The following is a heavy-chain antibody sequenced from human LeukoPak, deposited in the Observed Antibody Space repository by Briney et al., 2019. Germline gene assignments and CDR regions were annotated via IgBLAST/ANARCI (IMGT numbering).Heavy chain of an antibody. D-gene: IGHD3-10*01. J-gene: IGHJ5*02. V-gene: IGHV4-38-2*02. Sequence: SETLSLTCTVSGYSISSGYYWGWIRQPPGKGLEWIGSIYHSGSTYYNPSLKSRVTISVDTSKNQFSLKLSSVTAADTAVYYCARATIRGPPFDPWGQGTLVTVSS. CDR1: GYSISSGYY. CDR3: ARATIRGPPFDP. CDR2: IYHSGST.